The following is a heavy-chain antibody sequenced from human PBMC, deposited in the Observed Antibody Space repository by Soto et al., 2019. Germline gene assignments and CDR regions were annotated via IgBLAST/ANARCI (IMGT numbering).Heavy chain of an antibody. D-gene: IGHD2-15*01. CDR1: GGTFSSYA. CDR3: ARDPVSGGSRWFDP. J-gene: IGHJ5*02. CDR2: IIPIFGTA. Sequence: SVKVSCKASGGTFSSYAISWVRQAPGQGLEWMGGIIPIFGTANYAQKFQGRVTITADESTSTAYMELSSLRSEDTAVYYCARDPVSGGSRWFDPWGQGTLVTVSS. V-gene: IGHV1-69*13.